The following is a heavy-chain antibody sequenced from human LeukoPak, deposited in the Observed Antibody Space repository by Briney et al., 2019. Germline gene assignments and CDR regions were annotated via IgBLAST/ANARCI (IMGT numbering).Heavy chain of an antibody. CDR2: ISSSGSTI. CDR3: ARDHRYAFDN. CDR1: GFTFSDYY. D-gene: IGHD5-12*01. Sequence: GGSLRLSCAASGFTFSDYYMSWIRQAPGKGLEWVSYISSSGSTIYYADSVKGRFTIPRDNAKNSLYLQMNSPRVEDTAVYYCARDHRYAFDNWGHGTLVTVSS. J-gene: IGHJ4*01. V-gene: IGHV3-11*04.